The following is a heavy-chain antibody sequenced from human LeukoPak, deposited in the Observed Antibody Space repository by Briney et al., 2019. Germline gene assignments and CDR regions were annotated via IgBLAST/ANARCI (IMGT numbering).Heavy chain of an antibody. CDR2: INHSGST. D-gene: IGHD2-2*01. CDR3: ARDHRRYCSSTSYPADY. J-gene: IGHJ4*02. CDR1: GGSFSGYY. Sequence: PSETLSLTCAVYGGSFSGYYWSWIRQPPGKGLEWIGEINHSGSTNYNPSLKSRVTISVDTSKNQFSLKLSSVTAADTAVYYCARDHRRYCSSTSYPADYWGQGTLVTVSS. V-gene: IGHV4-34*01.